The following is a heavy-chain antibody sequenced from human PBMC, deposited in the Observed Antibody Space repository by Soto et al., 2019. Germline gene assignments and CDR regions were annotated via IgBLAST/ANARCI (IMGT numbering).Heavy chain of an antibody. D-gene: IGHD6-13*01. V-gene: IGHV5-51*01. CDR1: GYSFTSYW. CDR2: IYPGDSDT. J-gene: IGHJ6*02. Sequence: PGESLKISCKGSGYSFTSYWIGWVRQMPGKGLEWMGIIYPGDSDTRYSPSFQGQVTISADKSISTAYLQWSSLKASDTAMYYCARHGHSSSWYYYGMDVWGQGTMVTVSS. CDR3: ARHGHSSSWYYYGMDV.